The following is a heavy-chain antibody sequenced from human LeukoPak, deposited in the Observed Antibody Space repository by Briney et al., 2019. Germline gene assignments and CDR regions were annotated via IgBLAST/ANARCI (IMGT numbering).Heavy chain of an antibody. J-gene: IGHJ4*02. CDR3: ATTLEMATIAN. Sequence: GGSLRLSCAASGFTFSSYAMSWVRQAPGKGLEWVSAISGSGGSTYYADSVKGRFTISRDNSKNTLYLQMNSLRAEDTAVYYCATTLEMATIANWGQGTLVTVSS. CDR1: GFTFSSYA. V-gene: IGHV3-23*01. CDR2: ISGSGGST. D-gene: IGHD5-24*01.